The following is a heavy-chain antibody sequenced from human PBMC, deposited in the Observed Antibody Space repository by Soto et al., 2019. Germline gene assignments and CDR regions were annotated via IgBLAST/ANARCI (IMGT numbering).Heavy chain of an antibody. CDR2: IYYSGRT. V-gene: IGHV4-59*08. CDR1: GGTISSYY. Sequence: TSETLSLTCTVSGGTISSYYWSWIRQPPGKGLEWIGHIYYSGRTTYNPSLKSRVTISVYTSKNQFALKLSAVSSSDTAVYDCARRWGTDAFDIWGQGTMVTVSS. J-gene: IGHJ3*02. CDR3: ARRWGTDAFDI. D-gene: IGHD1-1*01.